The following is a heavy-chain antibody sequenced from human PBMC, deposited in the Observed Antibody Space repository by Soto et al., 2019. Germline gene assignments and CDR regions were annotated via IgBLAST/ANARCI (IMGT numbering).Heavy chain of an antibody. V-gene: IGHV3-74*03. J-gene: IGHJ5*01. CDR2: ISGDGSST. Sequence: GGSLRLSCAASGFTFSSYWMHWVRQAPGKGLVWVSRISGDGSSTTYADSVKGRFTISRDNAKNTLYLQMNSLRVEDTAVYYCARFSDLVSWGQGTLVTVSS. CDR3: ARFSDLVS. CDR1: GFTFSSYW. D-gene: IGHD2-21*02.